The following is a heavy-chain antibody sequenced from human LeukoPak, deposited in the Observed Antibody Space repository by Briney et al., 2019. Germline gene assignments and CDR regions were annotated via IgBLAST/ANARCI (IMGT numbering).Heavy chain of an antibody. V-gene: IGHV1-46*01. Sequence: ASVKVSCKASGYTFTSYYIHWVRQAPGQGLEWMGIINPSGGSTSYAQKFQGRVTMTRDTSTSTVYMELSSLRSEDTAVYYCANSPYCGGDCYWGPYGMDAWGQGTTVTVSS. CDR3: ANSPYCGGDCYWGPYGMDA. J-gene: IGHJ6*02. D-gene: IGHD2-21*02. CDR1: GYTFTSYY. CDR2: INPSGGST.